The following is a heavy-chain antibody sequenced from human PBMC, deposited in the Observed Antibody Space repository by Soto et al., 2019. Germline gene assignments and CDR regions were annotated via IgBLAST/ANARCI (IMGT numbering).Heavy chain of an antibody. CDR3: ARDLGYCRSGTCYREWFDP. CDR1: GYTFTTHG. V-gene: IGHV1-18*01. CDR2: VRGDNGHT. Sequence: QVQLVQSGAEVKKPGASVKVSCKASGYTFTTHGISWVRQVPGQGLEWMGWVRGDNGHTNYAQSPQGTVTMTTATSTNTASMELRSLRSDDTAVYYCARDLGYCRSGTCYREWFDPWGQGTLVTVSS. D-gene: IGHD2-15*01. J-gene: IGHJ5*02.